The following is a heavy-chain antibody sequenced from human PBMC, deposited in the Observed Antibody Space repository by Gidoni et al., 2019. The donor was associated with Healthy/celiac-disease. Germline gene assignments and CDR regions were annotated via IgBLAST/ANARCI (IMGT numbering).Heavy chain of an antibody. CDR2: ISSSSSTI. Sequence: EVQLVESGGGLVQPGGSLRLSCADSGFTFSSYSLNWVRQAPGKGLEWVSYISSSSSTIYYADSVKGRFTISRDNAKNSLYLQMNSLRAEDTAVYYCARVPYDFWSGYPPGYYFDYWGQGTLVTVSS. CDR1: GFTFSSYS. CDR3: ARVPYDFWSGYPPGYYFDY. V-gene: IGHV3-48*01. J-gene: IGHJ4*02. D-gene: IGHD3-3*01.